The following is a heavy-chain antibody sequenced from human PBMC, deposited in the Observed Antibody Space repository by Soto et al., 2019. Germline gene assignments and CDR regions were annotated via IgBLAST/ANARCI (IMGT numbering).Heavy chain of an antibody. D-gene: IGHD6-13*01. CDR2: IYPGDHET. CDR1: GYTFSNFW. Sequence: PGESLKISCQCSGYTFSNFWIGWVRQLPGKGLEWMGIIYPGDHETRYSPSFHGKVTISADKSINTAYLQWNSLEASDTAFYFCERSPRSSPYFDYWGQGALVTVSS. J-gene: IGHJ4*02. CDR3: ERSPRSSPYFDY. V-gene: IGHV5-51*01.